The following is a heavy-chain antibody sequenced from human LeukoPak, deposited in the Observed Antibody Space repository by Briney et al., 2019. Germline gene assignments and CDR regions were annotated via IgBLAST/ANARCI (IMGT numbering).Heavy chain of an antibody. V-gene: IGHV3-21*01. CDR2: ISTSSSYI. Sequence: GGSLKLSCAASGFTFSSYRMNWVRQAPGKGLEWVSSISTSSSYIYYADSVKGRFTISRDNAKNPLYLQMNSLRAEDTAVYYCARDTTRFCSITSCSFDYWGQGTLVTVSS. CDR1: GFTFSSYR. J-gene: IGHJ4*02. D-gene: IGHD2-2*01. CDR3: ARDTTRFCSITSCSFDY.